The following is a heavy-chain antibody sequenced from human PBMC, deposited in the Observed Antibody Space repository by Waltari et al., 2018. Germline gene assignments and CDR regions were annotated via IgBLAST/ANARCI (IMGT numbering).Heavy chain of an antibody. Sequence: QVQLVQSGAEVKQPGASVKVSCKASGYTFSGHSVHWVRQAPGQRPEWMGGNNPKGGGTKYSKNFQGRGTMTRDSSISTSYMELDSLVYDDAAVYYILREGGRGAGTYYADYWGLGTVVTVSS. CDR1: GYTFSGHS. V-gene: IGHV1-2*02. CDR2: NNPKGGGT. D-gene: IGHD3-10*01. CDR3: LREGGRGAGTYYADY. J-gene: IGHJ4*02.